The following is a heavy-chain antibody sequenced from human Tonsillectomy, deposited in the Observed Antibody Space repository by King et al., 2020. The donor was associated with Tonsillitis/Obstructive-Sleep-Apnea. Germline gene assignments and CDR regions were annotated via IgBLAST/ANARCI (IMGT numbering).Heavy chain of an antibody. D-gene: IGHD3-3*01. J-gene: IGHJ3*02. CDR1: GYTFTSYD. CDR2: MNPNSGNT. V-gene: IGHV1-8*01. Sequence: VQLVESGAEVKKPGASVKVSCKASGYTFTSYDINWVRQATGQGLEWMGWMNPNSGNTGYAQKFQGRVTMTRNTSISTAYMELSSLRSEDTAVYYCAGVPYYDFWSGPDAFDIWGQGTMVTVSS. CDR3: AGVPYYDFWSGPDAFDI.